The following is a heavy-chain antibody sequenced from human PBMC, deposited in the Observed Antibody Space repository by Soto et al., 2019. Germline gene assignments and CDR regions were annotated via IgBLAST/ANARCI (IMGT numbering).Heavy chain of an antibody. J-gene: IGHJ4*02. CDR1: GGSFSGYY. D-gene: IGHD6-13*01. V-gene: IGHV4-34*01. CDR3: ATELAAAGRYRFDY. CDR2: INHSGST. Sequence: SETLSLTCAVYGGSFSGYYWSWIRQPPGKGLEWIGEINHSGSTNYNPSLKSRVTISVDTSKNQFSLKLSSVTTADTAVYYCATELAAAGRYRFDYWGQGTLVTVSS.